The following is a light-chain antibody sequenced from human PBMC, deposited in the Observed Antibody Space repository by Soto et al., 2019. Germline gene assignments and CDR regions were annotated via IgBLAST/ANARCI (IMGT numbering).Light chain of an antibody. V-gene: IGKV3-20*01. J-gene: IGKJ1*01. CDR3: HQYGDSPWT. CDR2: GVS. Sequence: EIVLTQSPGTLSLSPGERVTLSCRASQSVSSNYLGWFQQKPGRAPRLLIYGVSSRANGIPDRFIGSGSGTDFTLTISRLEPEDFAVYFCHQYGDSPWTFGQGTTVEI. CDR1: QSVSSNY.